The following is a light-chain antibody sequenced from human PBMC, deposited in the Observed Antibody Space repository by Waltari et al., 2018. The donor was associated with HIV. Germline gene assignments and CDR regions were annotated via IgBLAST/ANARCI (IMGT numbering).Light chain of an antibody. CDR3: QQNIHWPPYT. CDR2: GAS. V-gene: IGKV3-15*01. CDR1: QSLTAN. Sequence: TLLTQSPSTLSVSPGERVPLSFSASQSLTANLAWYQQRPGQAPRLLIYGASSRATDIPARFTGSGSGTDYTLTISSVQSEDSAVYYCQQNIHWPPYTFGQGTKL. J-gene: IGKJ2*01.